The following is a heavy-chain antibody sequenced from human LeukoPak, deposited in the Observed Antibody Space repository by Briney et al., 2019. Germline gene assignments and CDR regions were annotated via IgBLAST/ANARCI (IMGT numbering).Heavy chain of an antibody. Sequence: SQTLSLTCTVSGGSISSGGYYWSWIRQHPGKGLEWIGYIYYSGSTYYNPSLKSRVTISVDTSKNQFSLKLSSVTAADTAVYYCARQRRGSRLGDWFDPWGQGTLVTVSS. D-gene: IGHD1-26*01. V-gene: IGHV4-31*03. J-gene: IGHJ5*02. CDR3: ARQRRGSRLGDWFDP. CDR2: IYYSGST. CDR1: GGSISSGGYY.